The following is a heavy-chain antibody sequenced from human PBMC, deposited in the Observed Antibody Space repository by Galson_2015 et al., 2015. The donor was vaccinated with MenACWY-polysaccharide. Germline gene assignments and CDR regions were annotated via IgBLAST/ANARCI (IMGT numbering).Heavy chain of an antibody. CDR3: VRGGAAASLLFDP. J-gene: IGHJ5*02. D-gene: IGHD2-15*01. CDR1: GYSISSGYY. V-gene: IGHV4-38-2*01. Sequence: ETLSLTCAVSGYSISSGYYWGWIRQPPGKGLEWIGSIYHSGSTYYNPSLKSRVTISVDTSKNQFSLKLSSVTAADTAVYYCVRGGAAASLLFDPWGQGTLVTVSS. CDR2: IYHSGST.